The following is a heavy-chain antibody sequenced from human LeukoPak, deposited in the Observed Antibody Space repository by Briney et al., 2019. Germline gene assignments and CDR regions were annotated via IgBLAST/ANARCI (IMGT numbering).Heavy chain of an antibody. Sequence: SETLSLTCSVSGDAISNGHYYWGWIRQPPGAGLGWLATISSRGSTFYNPSLKSRVTISVDTSKNQISLNLSSVTASDTSLYYCARLNPLEHLFSFYFDSWGQGILATVSS. D-gene: IGHD3-3*01. CDR3: ARLNPLEHLFSFYFDS. J-gene: IGHJ4*02. CDR2: ISSRGST. V-gene: IGHV4-39*01. CDR1: GDAISNGHYY.